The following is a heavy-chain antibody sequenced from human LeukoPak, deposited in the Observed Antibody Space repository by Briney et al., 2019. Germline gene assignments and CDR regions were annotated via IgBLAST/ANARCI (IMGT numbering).Heavy chain of an antibody. CDR1: GYTFRQYS. CDR3: ASWLRGVIGAFDI. CDR2: VSPSHTTR. J-gene: IGHJ3*02. Sequence: ASVKVSCKASGYTFRQYSISWVRQAPGKGLEWMGWVSPSHTTRVYAQQFQGRVTMTADTNTNTVSMELRSLRSDDTAVYYCASWLRGVIGAFDIWGQGTMVTVSS. V-gene: IGHV1-18*01. D-gene: IGHD3-10*01.